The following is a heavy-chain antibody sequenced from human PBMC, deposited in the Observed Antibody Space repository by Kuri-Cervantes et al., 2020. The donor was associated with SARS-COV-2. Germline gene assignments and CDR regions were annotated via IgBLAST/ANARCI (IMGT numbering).Heavy chain of an antibody. D-gene: IGHD6-19*01. V-gene: IGHV1-18*01. CDR2: ISAYNGNT. J-gene: IGHJ6*03. CDR3: ARAYLPQWLVQGYYYYMDV. Sequence: ASVKVSCKASGYTFTSYGISWVRQAPGQGLEWMGWISAYNGNTNYAQRLQGRVTMTTDTSTSTAYMELRSLRSDDTAVYYCARAYLPQWLVQGYYYYMDVWGKGTTVTVSS. CDR1: GYTFTSYG.